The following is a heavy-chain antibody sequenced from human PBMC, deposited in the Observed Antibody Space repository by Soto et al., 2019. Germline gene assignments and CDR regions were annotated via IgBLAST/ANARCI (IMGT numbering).Heavy chain of an antibody. Sequence: QVQLVQSGAEVQRSGASVKVSCRASGYAFGDYDISWVRQAPGQGLEWMGWMNPNSANTGYAQKFQGRVSMTRDMSISTAYMELSRLRPEDTAIYYCARMATYGTLNWFDPWGQGALVTVSS. CDR3: ARMATYGTLNWFDP. D-gene: IGHD1-1*01. CDR2: MNPNSANT. V-gene: IGHV1-8*01. J-gene: IGHJ5*02. CDR1: GYAFGDYD.